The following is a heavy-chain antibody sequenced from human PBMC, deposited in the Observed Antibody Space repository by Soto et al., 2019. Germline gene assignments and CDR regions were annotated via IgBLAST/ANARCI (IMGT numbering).Heavy chain of an antibody. V-gene: IGHV4-34*01. CDR2: ISRSGTT. D-gene: IGHD3-16*02. CDR1: GGYFNDNY. J-gene: IGHJ1*01. Sequence: QVQLQQWGAGLLKPSETLSLSCAVYGGYFNDNYYTWFRQPPGKGLEWIGEISRSGTTKYIPSLKSRASISFDTSKTQVSLKVTSVTAAETPVYYCATSLSFRTQVELWGQGALVTVSS. CDR3: ATSLSFRTQVEL.